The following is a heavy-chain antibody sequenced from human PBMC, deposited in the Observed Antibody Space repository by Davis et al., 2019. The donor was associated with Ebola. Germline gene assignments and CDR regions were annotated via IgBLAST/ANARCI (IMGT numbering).Heavy chain of an antibody. CDR2: IWYDGSNK. J-gene: IGHJ6*02. CDR3: ARDLYRGGDSPAMDV. V-gene: IGHV3-33*08. D-gene: IGHD3-16*01. Sequence: GESLKISCAASGFTFSSYAMHWVRQAPGKGLEWVAVIWYDGSNKYYADSVKGRFTISRDNSKNTLYLQMNSLRAEDTAVYYCARDLYRGGDSPAMDVWGQGTTVTVSS. CDR1: GFTFSSYA.